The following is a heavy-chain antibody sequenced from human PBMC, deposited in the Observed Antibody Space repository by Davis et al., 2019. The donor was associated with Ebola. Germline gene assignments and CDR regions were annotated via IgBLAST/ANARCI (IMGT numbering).Heavy chain of an antibody. J-gene: IGHJ4*02. D-gene: IGHD6-19*01. V-gene: IGHV4-59*01. CDR2: IYYSGST. CDR3: ARGAVAGLPFDY. CDR1: GGSISSYY. Sequence: MPSDTLSLTCTVPGGSISSYYWSWIRQPPGKGLEWIGYIYYSGSTNYNPSLKSRVTISVDTSKNQFSLKLSSVTAADTAVYYCARGAVAGLPFDYWGQGTLVTVSS.